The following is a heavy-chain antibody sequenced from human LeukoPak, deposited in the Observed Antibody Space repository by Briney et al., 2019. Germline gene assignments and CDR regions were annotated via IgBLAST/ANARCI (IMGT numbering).Heavy chain of an antibody. CDR3: VRGRSTIFEGYFDY. CDR2: IYSGGST. V-gene: IGHV3-66*01. CDR1: GFTVSSKY. J-gene: IGHJ4*02. D-gene: IGHD3-9*01. Sequence: GGSLRLSCAASGFTVSSKYMNWVRQAPGKGLEWVSVIYSGGSTYYADSVEGRFTISTDNSKNTLYLQMNSLRAEDMAVYYCVRGRSTIFEGYFDYWGQGTLVTVSS.